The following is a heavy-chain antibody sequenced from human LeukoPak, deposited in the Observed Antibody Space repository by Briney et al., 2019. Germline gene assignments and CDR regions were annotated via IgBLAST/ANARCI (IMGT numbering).Heavy chain of an antibody. Sequence: GGSLRLSCTASGFTFSSYTMNWVRRAPGKGLEWVSSISTTSIHIYHADSVKGRFTISRDNAKNSVSLQMNSLRAEDTAVYYCARGDDFWGERNAFDIWGQGTMVTVSS. V-gene: IGHV3-21*01. CDR1: GFTFSSYT. CDR2: ISTTSIHI. D-gene: IGHD3-3*01. J-gene: IGHJ3*02. CDR3: ARGDDFWGERNAFDI.